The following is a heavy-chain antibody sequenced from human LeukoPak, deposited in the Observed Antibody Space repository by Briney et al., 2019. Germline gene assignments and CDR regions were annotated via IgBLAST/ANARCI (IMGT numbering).Heavy chain of an antibody. CDR3: ARGGELRYSRFDY. J-gene: IGHJ4*02. CDR2: IIPIFGTA. Sequence: SVKVSCKASGGTFSSYAVSWVRQAPGQGLEWMGGIIPIFGTANYAQKFQGRVTITTDESTSTAYMELSSLRSEDTAVYYCARGGELRYSRFDYWGQGTLVTVSS. CDR1: GGTFSSYA. V-gene: IGHV1-69*05. D-gene: IGHD1-7*01.